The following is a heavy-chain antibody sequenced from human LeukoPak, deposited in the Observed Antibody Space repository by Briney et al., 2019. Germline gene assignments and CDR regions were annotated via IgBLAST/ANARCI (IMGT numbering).Heavy chain of an antibody. J-gene: IGHJ4*02. CDR3: ARSYAQYCSTASCSHCDH. V-gene: IGHV3-20*04. D-gene: IGHD2-2*01. Sequence: GGSPRLSCAASGSTFDDYGMAWVRQAPGKGLEWVSGINWNGGSTGYADSVKGRFTISRDNAKNSLYLQMNSLRAEDTAFYYCARSYAQYCSTASCSHCDHWGQGTLVTVSS. CDR2: INWNGGST. CDR1: GSTFDDYG.